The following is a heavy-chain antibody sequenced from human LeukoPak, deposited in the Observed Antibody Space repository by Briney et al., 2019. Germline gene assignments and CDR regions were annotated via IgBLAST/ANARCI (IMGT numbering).Heavy chain of an antibody. CDR3: AREYDDYVIDY. J-gene: IGHJ4*02. D-gene: IGHD4-17*01. CDR2: IYYSGST. Sequence: PSETLSLTCTVSGGSISSYYWSWIRQPPGKGLEWIGYIYYSGSTNYNPSLKSRVTISVDTSKNQFSLKLSSVTAADTAAYYCAREYDDYVIDYWGQGTLVTVSS. CDR1: GGSISSYY. V-gene: IGHV4-59*01.